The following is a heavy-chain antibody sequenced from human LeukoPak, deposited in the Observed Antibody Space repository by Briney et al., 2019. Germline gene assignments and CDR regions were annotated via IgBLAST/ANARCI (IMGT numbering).Heavy chain of an antibody. D-gene: IGHD3-3*01. J-gene: IGHJ3*02. CDR3: ARGRIEVFWSGEDAFDI. CDR2: IKQDGSEK. CDR1: GFTFSSYW. Sequence: PGGSQRPSCAASGFTFSSYWMSWVRQAPGKGLEWVANIKQDGSEKYYVDSVKGRFTISRDNAKNSLYLQMNSLRAEDTAVYYCARGRIEVFWSGEDAFDIWGQGTMVTVSS. V-gene: IGHV3-7*01.